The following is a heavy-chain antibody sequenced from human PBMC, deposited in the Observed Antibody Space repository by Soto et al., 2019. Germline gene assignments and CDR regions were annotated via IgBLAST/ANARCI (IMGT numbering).Heavy chain of an antibody. Sequence: SETLSLTCSVSVGSITSYYWSWIRQPPGKGLEWIAYIYYSGSTSYNPSLKSRVSISLDTSKNQFSLKLSSVTAADTAVYYCAADVGGYIYGLARHWGPGTLVTVSS. V-gene: IGHV4-59*01. CDR2: IYYSGST. J-gene: IGHJ4*02. CDR3: AADVGGYIYGLARH. CDR1: VGSITSYY. D-gene: IGHD4-17*01.